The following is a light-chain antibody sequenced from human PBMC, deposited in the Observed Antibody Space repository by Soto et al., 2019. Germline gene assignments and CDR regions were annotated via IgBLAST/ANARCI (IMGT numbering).Light chain of an antibody. J-gene: IGKJ1*01. CDR2: GAS. V-gene: IGKV3-20*01. CDR1: ESVASSY. Sequence: EIVLTQSPGTLSLSPGEGATLYCSASESVASSYLAWYQQIPGQAPRLLIYGASSRATGIPDRFSGSGSGTDFTLTITRLQPEDFAVYYCQQYNNWPRTFGPGTKV. CDR3: QQYNNWPRT.